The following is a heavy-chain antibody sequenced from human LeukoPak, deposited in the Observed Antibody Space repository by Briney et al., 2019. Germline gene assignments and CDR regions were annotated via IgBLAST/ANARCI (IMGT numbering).Heavy chain of an antibody. CDR3: ARQSGSYGVYYYYMDV. V-gene: IGHV4-61*02. D-gene: IGHD1-26*01. J-gene: IGHJ6*03. Sequence: PSETLSLTCTVSGDSISSGDYYWSWIRQPAGKGLEWIGRISSSGSTNYNPSLKSRVTISVDTSKNQFSLKLSSVTAADTAVYYCARQSGSYGVYYYYMDVWGKGTTVTISS. CDR1: GDSISSGDYY. CDR2: ISSSGST.